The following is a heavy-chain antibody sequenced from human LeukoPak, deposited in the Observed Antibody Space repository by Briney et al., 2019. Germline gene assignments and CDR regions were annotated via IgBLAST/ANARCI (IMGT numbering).Heavy chain of an antibody. V-gene: IGHV3-23*01. CDR3: AKDGLYYDGSAHVYYFDY. D-gene: IGHD3-22*01. CDR1: GFTFSGYA. J-gene: IGHJ4*02. Sequence: GGSLRLSCAASGFTFSGYAMTWVRQAPGKGLEWVSSITGSGDYTYYIDSVKGRFTISRDNSKNVLYLQMNSLRGEDTALYYCAKDGLYYDGSAHVYYFDYWGQGTLVAVSS. CDR2: ITGSGDYT.